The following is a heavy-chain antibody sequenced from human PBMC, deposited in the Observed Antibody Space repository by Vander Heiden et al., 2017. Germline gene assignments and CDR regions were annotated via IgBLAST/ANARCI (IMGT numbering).Heavy chain of an antibody. CDR3: AKYGTMEYYYYYGMDV. Sequence: EVQLLESGGGLVQPGGSLRLSCAASGFPFSSYAMSWVRQAPGKGLEWVSVISGSGGSTYYADSVKGRFTISRDNSKNTLYLQMNSLRAEDTAVYYCAKYGTMEYYYYYGMDVWGQGTTVTISS. D-gene: IGHD1-7*01. CDR1: GFPFSSYA. J-gene: IGHJ6*02. CDR2: ISGSGGST. V-gene: IGHV3-23*01.